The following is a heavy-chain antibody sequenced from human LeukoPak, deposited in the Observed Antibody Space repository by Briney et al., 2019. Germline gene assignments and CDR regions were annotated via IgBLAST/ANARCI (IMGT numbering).Heavy chain of an antibody. V-gene: IGHV3-30-3*01. CDR1: GFTFSSYW. CDR2: ISYDGSNK. Sequence: GGSLRLSCAASGFTFSSYWMSWVRQAPGKGLEWVAVISYDGSNKYYADSVKGRFTISRDNSKNTLYLQMNSLRAEDTAVYYCARDRADFWSGPNDAFDIWGQGTMVTVSS. J-gene: IGHJ3*02. CDR3: ARDRADFWSGPNDAFDI. D-gene: IGHD3-3*01.